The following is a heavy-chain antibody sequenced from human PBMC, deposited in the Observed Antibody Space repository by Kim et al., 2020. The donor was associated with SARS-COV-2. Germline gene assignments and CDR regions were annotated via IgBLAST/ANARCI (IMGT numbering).Heavy chain of an antibody. CDR2: IYYSGST. Sequence: SETLSLTCTVSGGSISSYYWSWIRQPPGKGLEWIGYIYYSGSTNYNPSLKSRVTISVDTSKNQFSLKLSSVTAADTAVYYCARVPRGLRFDPWGQGTLVTVSS. V-gene: IGHV4-59*01. D-gene: IGHD3-16*01. J-gene: IGHJ5*02. CDR3: ARVPRGLRFDP. CDR1: GGSISSYY.